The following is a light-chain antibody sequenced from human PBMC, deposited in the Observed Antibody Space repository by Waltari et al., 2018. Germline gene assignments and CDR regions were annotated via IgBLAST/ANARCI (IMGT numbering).Light chain of an antibody. CDR2: AVN. CDR3: GSHTSGSTWV. Sequence: QSALAQPASVSGSPGQSITISCTGTSSDVGVWQYVSWYQQHPGKAPKLLIYAVNKRRGGVASGGAGAKAGNTAGRTICGLQGEDEADYYCGSHTSGSTWVFGGGTKVTVL. V-gene: IGLV2-14*03. J-gene: IGLJ3*02. CDR1: SSDVGVWQY.